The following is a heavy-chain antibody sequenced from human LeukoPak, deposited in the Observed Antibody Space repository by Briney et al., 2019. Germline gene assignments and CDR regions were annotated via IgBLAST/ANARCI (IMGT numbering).Heavy chain of an antibody. D-gene: IGHD2-2*01. J-gene: IGHJ5*02. CDR2: VYDSGST. V-gene: IGHV4-39*01. Sequence: PSETLSLTCTVSGGSITSGSYYWGWIRQPPGKGLEWIGSVYDSGSTYYNPSLKSRGTMSVDTSKNQFSLKLSSVTAADTAIYYCAARLGYCSGTSCYEFDPWGQGTLVTVSS. CDR3: AARLGYCSGTSCYEFDP. CDR1: GGSITSGSYY.